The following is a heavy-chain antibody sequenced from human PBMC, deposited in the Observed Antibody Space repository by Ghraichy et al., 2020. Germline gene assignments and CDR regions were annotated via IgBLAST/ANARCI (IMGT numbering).Heavy chain of an antibody. CDR1: GFTFSSYG. Sequence: GESLNISCAASGFTFSSYGMHWVRQAPGKGLEWVAVIWYDGSNKYYADSVKGRFTISRDNSKNTLYLQMNSLRAEDTAVYYCASGMGAMEPYYFDYWGQGTLVTVSS. V-gene: IGHV3-33*01. CDR2: IWYDGSNK. D-gene: IGHD1-26*01. J-gene: IGHJ4*02. CDR3: ASGMGAMEPYYFDY.